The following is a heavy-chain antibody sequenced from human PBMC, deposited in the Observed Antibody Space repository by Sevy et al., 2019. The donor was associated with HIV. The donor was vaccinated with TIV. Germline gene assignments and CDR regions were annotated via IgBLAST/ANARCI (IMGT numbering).Heavy chain of an antibody. CDR2: ISAYNGNT. CDR1: GYTFTSYG. Sequence: ASVKVSCKASGYTFTSYGISWVRQAPGQGLAWMGWISAYNGNTNYAQKLQGRVTMTTDTSTSTAYMELRSLRSDDTAVYYCARENIENSSSWYSDYWGQGTLVTVSS. D-gene: IGHD6-13*01. V-gene: IGHV1-18*01. J-gene: IGHJ4*02. CDR3: ARENIENSSSWYSDY.